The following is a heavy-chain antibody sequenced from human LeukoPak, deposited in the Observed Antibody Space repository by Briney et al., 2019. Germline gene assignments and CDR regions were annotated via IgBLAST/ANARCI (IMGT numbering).Heavy chain of an antibody. V-gene: IGHV1-2*02. CDR2: INPNNGGT. J-gene: IGHJ4*02. CDR3: ARDRPSSSVGTYDY. Sequence: GASVKVSCKASDYTFTGYYIHWVRQAPGQGLEWVGWINPNNGGTRYAQKFQGRVTMARDTSISTAYMELSSLTSDDTAMYYCARDRPSSSVGTYDYWGQGTLVTVSS. D-gene: IGHD1-14*01. CDR1: DYTFTGYY.